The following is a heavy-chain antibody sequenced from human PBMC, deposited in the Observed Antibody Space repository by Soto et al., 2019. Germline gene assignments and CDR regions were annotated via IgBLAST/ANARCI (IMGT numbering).Heavy chain of an antibody. CDR2: IVVVNGIA. CDR1: GFIFTSSA. J-gene: IGHJ6*03. Sequence: SVKVSCKTSGFIFTSSAVQWVRQARGQRLEWMGRIVVVNGIADYAQKFHGRVTLTGDKSTSTAYMELSSLRFEDTAVYYCAIGVAPPGDYYYMDVWGKGTTVTVSS. V-gene: IGHV1-58*01. D-gene: IGHD3-3*01. CDR3: AIGVAPPGDYYYMDV.